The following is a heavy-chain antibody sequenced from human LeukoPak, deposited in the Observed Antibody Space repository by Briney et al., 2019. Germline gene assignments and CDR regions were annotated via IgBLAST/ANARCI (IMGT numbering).Heavy chain of an antibody. CDR2: IYHSGST. CDR1: GYSISSGYY. J-gene: IGHJ6*03. D-gene: IGHD6-13*01. V-gene: IGHV4-38-2*02. Sequence: SETLSLTCTVSGYSISSGYYWGWIRQPPGKGLEWIGSIYHSGSTYYNPSLKSRVTISVDTSKNQFSLKLSSVTAADTAVYYCAGYWTSIAAAGSSYMDVWGKGTTVTVSS. CDR3: AGYWTSIAAAGSSYMDV.